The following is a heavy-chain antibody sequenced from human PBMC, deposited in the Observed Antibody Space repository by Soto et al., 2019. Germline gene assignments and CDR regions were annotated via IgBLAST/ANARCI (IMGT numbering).Heavy chain of an antibody. D-gene: IGHD3-22*01. J-gene: IGHJ3*02. Sequence: ASVNVSCKSSGYTFTGYYIHWVRQAPGQGLECMGWINPNSGGTNYAQKFQGRVTMTRDTSISTAYMELSRLRSDDTAVYYCARVSRPPPDITMIVVVITDAFDIWGQGTMVTVSS. CDR3: ARVSRPPPDITMIVVVITDAFDI. CDR2: INPNSGGT. V-gene: IGHV1-2*02. CDR1: GYTFTGYY.